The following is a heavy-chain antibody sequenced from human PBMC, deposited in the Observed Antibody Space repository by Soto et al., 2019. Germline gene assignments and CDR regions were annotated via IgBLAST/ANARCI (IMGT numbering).Heavy chain of an antibody. J-gene: IGHJ4*02. CDR1: GFTFSNYP. V-gene: IGHV3-23*01. CDR3: PRRG. Sequence: PGGSLRLSCLTSGFTFSNYPMNWVRQSAVKGLEWVSGISAGGDSTYYADSVKGRFTISRDNSKNSVYLQMNSLRAEDTAVYYCPRRGWCQGTPVTV. D-gene: IGHD3-10*01. CDR2: ISAGGDST.